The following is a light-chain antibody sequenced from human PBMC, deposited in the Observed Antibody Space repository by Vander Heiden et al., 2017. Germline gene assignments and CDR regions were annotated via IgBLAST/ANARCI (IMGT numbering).Light chain of an antibody. J-gene: IGLJ1*01. CDR3: SSSTSSSTRG. V-gene: IGLV2-14*01. CDR2: DVS. CDR1: SSYVGGYND. Sequence: QSALTQPASVSGSPGQSLTISCTGTSSYVGGYNDVSWDQQHPGKAPKRRMYDVSNRPSGVSNRVSGSKSGNKESLTISGLQAEDEADDDCSSSTSSSTRGFGTGPQVTVL.